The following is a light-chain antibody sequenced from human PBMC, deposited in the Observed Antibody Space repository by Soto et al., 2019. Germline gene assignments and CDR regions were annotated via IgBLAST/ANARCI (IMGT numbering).Light chain of an antibody. CDR3: QQYGSSPLT. Sequence: EIVLTQSPATPFLSPGGRATLSCRASQSVSSSYLAWYQQKPGQAPRLLIYGASSRATGIPDRFSGSGSGTDFTLTISRLEPEDFAVYYCQQYGSSPLTFGQGTKV. CDR2: GAS. V-gene: IGKV3-20*01. CDR1: QSVSSSY. J-gene: IGKJ1*01.